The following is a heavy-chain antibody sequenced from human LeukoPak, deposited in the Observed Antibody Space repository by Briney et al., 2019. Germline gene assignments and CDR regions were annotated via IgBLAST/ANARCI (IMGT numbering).Heavy chain of an antibody. J-gene: IGHJ4*02. D-gene: IGHD3-3*01. CDR1: GFTFSSYA. Sequence: HPGGSLRLSCAASGFTFSSYAMSWVRQAPGKGLEWVSAISGSGGSTYYADSVKGRFTISRDNSKNTLYLQMNSLRAEDTAVYYCATFYDFWSGYYRNYYFDYWGQGTLVTVSS. CDR3: ATFYDFWSGYYRNYYFDY. CDR2: ISGSGGST. V-gene: IGHV3-23*01.